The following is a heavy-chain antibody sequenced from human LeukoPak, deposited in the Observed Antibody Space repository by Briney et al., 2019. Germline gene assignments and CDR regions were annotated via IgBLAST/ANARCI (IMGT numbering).Heavy chain of an antibody. D-gene: IGHD6-19*01. Sequence: PSQTLSLTCAISGDSVSSNSAAWNWIRQSPSRGLEWLGRTYYRSKWYNDYAVSVKSRITINPDTSKNHFSLQLNSVTPEDTAVYYCARVGYSRGWTPFAMGVWGQGTTVTVSS. CDR1: GDSVSSNSAA. V-gene: IGHV6-1*01. CDR3: ARVGYSRGWTPFAMGV. CDR2: TYYRSKWYN. J-gene: IGHJ6*02.